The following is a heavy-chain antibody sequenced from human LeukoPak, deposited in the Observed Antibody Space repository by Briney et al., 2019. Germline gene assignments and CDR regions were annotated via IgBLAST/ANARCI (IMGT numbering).Heavy chain of an antibody. J-gene: IGHJ6*02. CDR3: ARGPHYHDSSGYSPSYSYAMDV. D-gene: IGHD3-22*01. Sequence: SETLSLTCTVSGGSISSYYWSWIRQPPGKGLEWIGYIYYGGSTKYNPSLRSRVTISVDTSKYQFSLDLRSVTAADTAVYYCARGPHYHDSSGYSPSYSYAMDVWGQRTTVSVSS. CDR1: GGSISSYY. CDR2: IYYGGST. V-gene: IGHV4-59*01.